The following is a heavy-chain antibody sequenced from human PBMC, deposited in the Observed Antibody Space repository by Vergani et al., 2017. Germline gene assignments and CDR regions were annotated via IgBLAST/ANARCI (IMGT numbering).Heavy chain of an antibody. D-gene: IGHD3-10*01. J-gene: IGHJ4*02. Sequence: VQLVQSGAEVKKPGASVKVSCKVSGYSFTSYWISWVRQMPGKGLEWMGRIDPSDSYTNYSPSFQGHVTISADKSISTAYLQWSSLKASDTAMYYCARQYYGSGSYYGAYFDYWGQGTLVTVSS. V-gene: IGHV5-10-1*01. CDR3: ARQYYGSGSYYGAYFDY. CDR1: GYSFTSYW. CDR2: IDPSDSYT.